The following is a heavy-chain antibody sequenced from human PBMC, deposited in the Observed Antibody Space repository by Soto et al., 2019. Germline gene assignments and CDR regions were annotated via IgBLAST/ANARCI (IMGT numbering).Heavy chain of an antibody. Sequence: GGSLRLSCAASGFTFSSYGMHWVRQAPGKGLEWVAVIWYDGSNKYYADSVKGRFTISRENAGNSLYLQMNSLTAGDTATYYCSRRYCSGDRCPGIGFDYWGRGILVTVSS. CDR1: GFTFSSYG. CDR3: SRRYCSGDRCPGIGFDY. V-gene: IGHV3-33*01. J-gene: IGHJ4*02. CDR2: IWYDGSNK. D-gene: IGHD2-15*01.